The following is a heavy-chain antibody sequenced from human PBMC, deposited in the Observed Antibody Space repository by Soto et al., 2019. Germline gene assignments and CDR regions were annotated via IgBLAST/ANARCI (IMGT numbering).Heavy chain of an antibody. J-gene: IGHJ4*02. CDR1: GGTFSSYA. V-gene: IGHV1-69*13. D-gene: IGHD3-22*01. CDR3: ARDKAPYYYDSSGYPFDY. CDR2: IIPIFGTA. Sequence: SVKVSCKASGGTFSSYAISWVRQAPGQGLEWMGGIIPIFGTANYAQKFQGRVTITADESTSTAYMELSSLRSEDTAMYYCARDKAPYYYDSSGYPFDYWGQGTLVTVSS.